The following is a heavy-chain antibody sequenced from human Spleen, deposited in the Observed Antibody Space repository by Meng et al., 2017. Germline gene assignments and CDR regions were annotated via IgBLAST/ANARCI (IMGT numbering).Heavy chain of an antibody. CDR1: GGSISTSGYY. CDR2: IGHSGFT. D-gene: IGHD6-19*01. J-gene: IGHJ5*02. V-gene: IGHV4-39*01. Sequence: QLQLQESGPGLVRPSEALSITCSVSGGSISTSGYYWGWIRQPPGKGLEWIGSIGHSGFTYYTPSLKSRVTVSIDTSRNQFSLWLTSVTAADTAVYYCVRSSAWVRTGFDPWGQGTLVTVSS. CDR3: VRSSAWVRTGFDP.